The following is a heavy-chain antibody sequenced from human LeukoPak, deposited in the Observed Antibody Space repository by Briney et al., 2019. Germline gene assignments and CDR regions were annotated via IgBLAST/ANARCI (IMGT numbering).Heavy chain of an antibody. CDR2: ISGSGDST. Sequence: GGSLRLSCAVSGFTFSSYAMGWVRQAPGKGLEWVSGISGSGDSTYYADSVKGRFTISRDNAKNSLYLQMNSLRAEDTAVYYCARWFRGPGPSFDYWGQGTLVTVSS. V-gene: IGHV3-23*01. CDR1: GFTFSSYA. CDR3: ARWFRGPGPSFDY. J-gene: IGHJ4*02. D-gene: IGHD3-10*01.